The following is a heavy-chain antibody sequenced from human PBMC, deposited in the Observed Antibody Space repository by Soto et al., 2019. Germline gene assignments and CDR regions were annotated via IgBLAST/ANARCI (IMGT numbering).Heavy chain of an antibody. Sequence: WETLSLTCTVSGGSISSYYWSWIRQPAGKGLEWIGRIYTSGSTNYNPSLKSRVTMSVDTSRNQFSLKLSSVTAADTAVYYCARSNYDFWLDPWGQGTLVTVSS. D-gene: IGHD3-3*01. CDR2: IYTSGST. J-gene: IGHJ5*02. CDR1: GGSISSYY. CDR3: ARSNYDFWLDP. V-gene: IGHV4-4*07.